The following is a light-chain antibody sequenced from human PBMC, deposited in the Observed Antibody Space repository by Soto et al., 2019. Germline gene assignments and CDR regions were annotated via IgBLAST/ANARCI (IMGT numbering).Light chain of an antibody. V-gene: IGKV3-20*01. CDR1: QSVSSSY. Sequence: EIVLTQSPGTLSLSPGERATLSCRASQSVSSSYLAWYQQKPGQAPRLLIYGASSSATGIPDRFRGSGSGTDFTLTISRLEPEDFAVYYCQQYGSSLYTFGQGTKLEIK. CDR2: GAS. J-gene: IGKJ2*01. CDR3: QQYGSSLYT.